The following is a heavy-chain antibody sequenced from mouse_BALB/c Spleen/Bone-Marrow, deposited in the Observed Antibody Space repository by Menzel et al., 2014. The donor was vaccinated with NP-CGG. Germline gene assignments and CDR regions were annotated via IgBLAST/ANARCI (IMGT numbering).Heavy chain of an antibody. CDR2: IGDGGSYT. Sequence: EVMLVESGGGLVKPGGSLKLSCAASGFTFSDYYMYWVRRTPEKRLEWVATIGDGGSYTYYPDSVKGRFTISRDNAKNNLCLQMSSLKSEDTAMYYCARGSSYFDYWGQGTTLTVSS. CDR1: GFTFSDYY. CDR3: ARGSSYFDY. V-gene: IGHV5-4*02. J-gene: IGHJ2*01. D-gene: IGHD1-1*01.